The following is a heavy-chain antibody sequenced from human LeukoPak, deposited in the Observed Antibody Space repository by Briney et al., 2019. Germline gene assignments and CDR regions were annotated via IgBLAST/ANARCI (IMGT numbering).Heavy chain of an antibody. Sequence: GGSLRLSCAASGFTFSSCGMHWVRQAPGKGLEWVAVISYDGSNKYYADSVKGRFTISRDNSKNTLYLQMNSLRAEDTAVYYCAKEGGISSSGWYYFDYWGQGTLVTVSS. D-gene: IGHD6-19*01. CDR1: GFTFSSCG. J-gene: IGHJ4*02. CDR3: AKEGGISSSGWYYFDY. CDR2: ISYDGSNK. V-gene: IGHV3-30*18.